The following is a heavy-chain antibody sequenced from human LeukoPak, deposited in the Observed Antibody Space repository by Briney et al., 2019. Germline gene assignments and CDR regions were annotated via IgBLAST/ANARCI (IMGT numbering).Heavy chain of an antibody. Sequence: PSETLSLTCTVSGDSVASGGYYWNWIRQPPGKGPEWIGYIYYSVSTNYNLSLKSRVTISVDTSENQFSLKLTSVTAADTAVYYCARGGRGRNWFDPWGQGTLATVSS. D-gene: IGHD3-10*01. CDR1: GDSVASGGYY. CDR3: ARGGRGRNWFDP. J-gene: IGHJ5*02. CDR2: IYYSVST. V-gene: IGHV4-61*08.